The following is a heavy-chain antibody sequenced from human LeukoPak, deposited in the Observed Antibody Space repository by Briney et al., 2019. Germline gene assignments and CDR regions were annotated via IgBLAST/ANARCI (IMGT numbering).Heavy chain of an antibody. J-gene: IGHJ4*02. Sequence: GGSLRLSCAASGFTFSKYWMLWVRQAPGKGLESVSRINTDGTVTTYADSVRGRFTISRDTSTNTLFLEMSSLRVEDTAMYFCAKDHLLCTSTSCYIDYFDSWGLGTLVTVSS. CDR3: AKDHLLCTSTSCYIDYFDS. V-gene: IGHV3-74*01. CDR2: INTDGTVT. CDR1: GFTFSKYW. D-gene: IGHD2-2*02.